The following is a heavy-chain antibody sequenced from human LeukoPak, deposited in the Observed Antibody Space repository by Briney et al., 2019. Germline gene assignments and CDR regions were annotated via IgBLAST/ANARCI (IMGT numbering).Heavy chain of an antibody. CDR1: GFTFTRHW. J-gene: IGHJ4*02. V-gene: IGHV3-7*01. D-gene: IGHD2-15*01. CDR3: VRDKEGGSNDH. CDR2: IREDGSEK. Sequence: GGSLRLSCVASGFTFTRHWMSWVRQAPGKGLEWVANIREDGSEKKYADSVKDRFTISRDNTKNSVYLQMRGLRVDDTAIYYCVRDKEGGSNDHWGQGTLVTVSS.